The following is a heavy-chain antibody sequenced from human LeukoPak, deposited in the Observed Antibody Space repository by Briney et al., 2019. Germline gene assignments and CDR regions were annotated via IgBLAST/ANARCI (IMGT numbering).Heavy chain of an antibody. J-gene: IGHJ4*02. CDR1: GGSFSGYY. CDR2: IYYSGST. D-gene: IGHD3-3*02. CDR3: ARGQVSRGPYYFDY. Sequence: SETLSLTCAVYGGSFSGYYWSWIRQPPGKGLEWIGYIYYSGSTNYNPSLKSRVTISVDTSKNQFSLKLSSVTAADTAVYYCARGQVSRGPYYFDYWGQGTLVTVSS. V-gene: IGHV4-59*01.